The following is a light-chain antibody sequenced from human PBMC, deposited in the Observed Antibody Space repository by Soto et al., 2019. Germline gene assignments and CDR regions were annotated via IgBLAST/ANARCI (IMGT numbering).Light chain of an antibody. CDR2: DIN. CDR1: RDNY. Sequence: QSALTQPRSVSASPGQSVTISCTGTRDNYVSWYQQHPGKAPKFMIFDINKRASGVPDRFSGSKSGNTASLTISGLQAEDEADYYCCSYAGSSTTVVFGGGTKLTVL. CDR3: CSYAGSSTTVV. J-gene: IGLJ2*01. V-gene: IGLV2-11*01.